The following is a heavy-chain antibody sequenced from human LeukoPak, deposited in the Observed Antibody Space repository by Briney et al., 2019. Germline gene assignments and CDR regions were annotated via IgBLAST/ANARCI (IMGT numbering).Heavy chain of an antibody. CDR2: ISGSGGST. Sequence: GGSLRLSCAASGFTFSSYAMSWVRQAPGKGLEWVSAISGSGGSTYYADSVKGRFTISRDNSKNTLYLQMNSLRAEDTAVYYCAKEGMVRGVIRGGDFDYWGQGTLVIVSS. D-gene: IGHD3-10*01. CDR3: AKEGMVRGVIRGGDFDY. CDR1: GFTFSSYA. J-gene: IGHJ4*02. V-gene: IGHV3-23*01.